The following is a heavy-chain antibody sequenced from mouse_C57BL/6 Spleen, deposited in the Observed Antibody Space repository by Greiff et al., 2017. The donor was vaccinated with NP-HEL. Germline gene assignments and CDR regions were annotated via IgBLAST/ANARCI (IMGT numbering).Heavy chain of an antibody. CDR2: IWTGGGT. V-gene: IGHV2-9-1*01. J-gene: IGHJ4*01. CDR1: GFSLTSYA. D-gene: IGHD2-4*01. CDR3: ARNYYDYDYYAMDY. Sequence: VKVVESGPGLVAPSQSLSITCTVSGFSLTSYAISWVRQPPGKGLEWLGVIWTGGGTNYNSALKSRLSISKDNSKSQVFLKMNSLQTDDTARYYCARNYYDYDYYAMDYWGQGTSVTVSS.